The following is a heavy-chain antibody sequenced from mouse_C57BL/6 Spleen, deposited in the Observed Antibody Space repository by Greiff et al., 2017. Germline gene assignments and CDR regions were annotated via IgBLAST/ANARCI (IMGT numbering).Heavy chain of an antibody. J-gene: IGHJ2*01. CDR1: GYSFTGYY. D-gene: IGHD1-1*01. V-gene: IGHV1-42*01. CDR3: ARYYYGSSLYYFDY. CDR2: INPSTGGT. Sequence: VQLQQSGPELVKPGASVKISCKASGYSFTGYYMNWVKQSPEKSLEWIGEINPSTGGTTYNQKFKAKATLTVDKSSSTAYMQLKSLTSEDSAVXYCARYYYGSSLYYFDYWGQGTTLTVSS.